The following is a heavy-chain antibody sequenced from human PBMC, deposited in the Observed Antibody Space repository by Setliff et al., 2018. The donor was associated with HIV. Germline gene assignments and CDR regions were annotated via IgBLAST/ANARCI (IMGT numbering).Heavy chain of an antibody. CDR2: IYYSGTT. V-gene: IGHV4-61*01. Sequence: SETLSLTCTVSGDSVSSGSYYWSWIRQPPGKGLEWIGYIYYSGTTNYNPSLKSRVTISVDTSKNQFSLKLSSVTAADTAVYYCAGEAWTSYRSSSGYYYYTWSTYRLGYYMDVWGKGTPVTVSS. J-gene: IGHJ6*03. CDR3: AGEAWTSYRSSSGYYYYTWSTYRLGYYMDV. D-gene: IGHD6-6*01. CDR1: GDSVSSGSYY.